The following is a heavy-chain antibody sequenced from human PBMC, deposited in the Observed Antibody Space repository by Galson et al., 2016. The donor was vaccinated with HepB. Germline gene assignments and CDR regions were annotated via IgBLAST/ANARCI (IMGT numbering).Heavy chain of an antibody. CDR1: GFTFTKAW. D-gene: IGHD3-22*01. CDR3: STFPAYYDGTGYWGNSDVVDI. J-gene: IGHJ3*02. V-gene: IGHV3-15*01. CDR2: IKSKDDAETI. Sequence: SLRLSCAGSGFTFTKAWLHWVRQAPGKGLEWVGRIKSKDDAETIDYAAPVTGRFTISRDDSTSMLYMQMNSLKTDDTAVYYCSTFPAYYDGTGYWGNSDVVDIWGPGTVVTVSS.